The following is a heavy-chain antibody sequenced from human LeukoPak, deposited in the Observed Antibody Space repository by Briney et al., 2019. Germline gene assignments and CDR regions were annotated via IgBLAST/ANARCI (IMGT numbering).Heavy chain of an antibody. D-gene: IGHD3-9*01. CDR1: GGSISSSNW. Sequence: SETLSLTCAVSGGSISSSNWWSWVRQPPGKGLEWIGEIYHSGSTNYNPSLKSRVTISVDKSKNQFSLKLSSVTAADTAVYYCARGPEVLRYFDWSPNWFDPWGQGTLVTVSS. J-gene: IGHJ5*02. CDR2: IYHSGST. CDR3: ARGPEVLRYFDWSPNWFDP. V-gene: IGHV4-4*02.